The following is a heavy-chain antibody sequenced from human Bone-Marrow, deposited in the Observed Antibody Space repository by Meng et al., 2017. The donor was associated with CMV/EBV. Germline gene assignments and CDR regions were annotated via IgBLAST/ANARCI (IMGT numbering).Heavy chain of an antibody. J-gene: IGHJ4*02. D-gene: IGHD6-13*01. V-gene: IGHV3-23*01. CDR1: GFTFSSYA. CDR2: ISGSGGST. Sequence: GESLKIPCAASGFTFSSYAMSWVRQAPGKGLEWVSDISGSGGSTYYADSVKGRFTISRDNAKNTLYLDMNSLRADDTAVYYCVGVYSGSWYIDYGGQGTLVTVSS. CDR3: VGVYSGSWYIDY.